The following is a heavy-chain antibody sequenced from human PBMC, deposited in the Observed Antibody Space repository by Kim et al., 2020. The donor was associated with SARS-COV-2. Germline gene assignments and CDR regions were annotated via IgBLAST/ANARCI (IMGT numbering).Heavy chain of an antibody. CDR3: AGAAATGDYYGMDV. Sequence: GGSLRLSCAASGFTFSSYAMSWVRQAPGKGLEWVSAISGSGGSTYYADSVKGRFTISRDKSKNTLYLQMNDLRAEDTAVYYCAGAAATGDYYGMDVWGQGTTVTVSS. V-gene: IGHV3-23*01. D-gene: IGHD2-15*01. J-gene: IGHJ6*02. CDR1: GFTFSSYA. CDR2: ISGSGGST.